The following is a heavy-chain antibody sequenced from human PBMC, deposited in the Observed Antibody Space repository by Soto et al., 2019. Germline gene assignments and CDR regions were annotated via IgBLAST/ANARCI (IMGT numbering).Heavy chain of an antibody. CDR1: GFTFSSYG. J-gene: IGHJ6*02. D-gene: IGHD4-17*01. CDR3: AKDSQPDYVGGMDV. Sequence: QVQLVESGGGVVQPGRSLRLSCAASGFTFSSYGMHWVRQAPGKGLEWVAVISYDGSNKYYADSVKGRFTISRDNSKNTLYLQMNSLRAEDTAVYYCAKDSQPDYVGGMDVWGQGTTVTVSS. CDR2: ISYDGSNK. V-gene: IGHV3-30*18.